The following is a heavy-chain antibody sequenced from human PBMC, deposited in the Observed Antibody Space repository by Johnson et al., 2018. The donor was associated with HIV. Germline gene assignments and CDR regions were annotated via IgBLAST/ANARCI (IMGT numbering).Heavy chain of an antibody. CDR2: INWNGDNT. Sequence: VQLVESGGGLVQPGGSLRLSCAASGFTFDDYGMSWVRQAPGKGLEWVSGINWNGDNTGYADSVKGRFTISRDNAKNSLYLQMNSLRAEDTALYYCAKEVAYCGGDCYSGAFDIWGQGTMVTVSS. J-gene: IGHJ3*02. CDR1: GFTFDDYG. V-gene: IGHV3-20*04. D-gene: IGHD2-21*01. CDR3: AKEVAYCGGDCYSGAFDI.